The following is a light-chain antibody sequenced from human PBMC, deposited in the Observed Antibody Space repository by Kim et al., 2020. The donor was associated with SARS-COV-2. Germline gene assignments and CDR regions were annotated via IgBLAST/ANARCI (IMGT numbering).Light chain of an antibody. CDR1: SLRSYY. CDR2: GKN. J-gene: IGLJ2*01. V-gene: IGLV3-19*01. CDR3: NSRDNNDNVL. Sequence: VDVGQTVRITCQGDSLRSYYTTWYQQRPGQAPIVVVYGKNNRPSGIPDRFSGSSSGNTASLTITGTQAGDEADYYCNSRDNNDNVLFGGGTQLTVL.